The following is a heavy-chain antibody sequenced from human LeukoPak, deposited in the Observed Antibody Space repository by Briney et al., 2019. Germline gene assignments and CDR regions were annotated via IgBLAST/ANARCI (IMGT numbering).Heavy chain of an antibody. CDR1: GGTFSSYA. CDR2: IIPILGIA. J-gene: IGHJ6*02. Sequence: ASVTVSCKASGGTFSSYAISWVRQAPGQGLEWMGRIIPILGIANYAQKFQGRVTITADKSTSTAYMELSSLRSEDTAVYYCARSPDMVRGVIRGVTGYYYGMDVWGQGTTVTVSS. V-gene: IGHV1-69*04. CDR3: ARSPDMVRGVIRGVTGYYYGMDV. D-gene: IGHD3-10*01.